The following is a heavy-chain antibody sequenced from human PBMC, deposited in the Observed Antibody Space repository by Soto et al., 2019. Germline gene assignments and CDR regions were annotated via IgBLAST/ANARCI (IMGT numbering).Heavy chain of an antibody. Sequence: HPGGSLRLSCAGSGFTSSSYAMTWVRQAPGKGLEWVSTLSDSGGHTYYADSVKGRFTISRDNPKNTLYLQMNSLRAEDTAVYYCAKDSQSVSVSAARVYGMDVWGQGTTVTVSS. D-gene: IGHD2-2*01. J-gene: IGHJ6*02. V-gene: IGHV3-23*01. CDR2: LSDSGGHT. CDR3: AKDSQSVSVSAARVYGMDV. CDR1: GFTSSSYA.